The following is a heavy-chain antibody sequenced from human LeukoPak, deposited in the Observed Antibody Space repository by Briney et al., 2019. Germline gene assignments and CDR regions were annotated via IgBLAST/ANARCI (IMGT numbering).Heavy chain of an antibody. CDR2: INTNTENP. Sequence: GASVKVSCKASGYTFTTYPMNWVRQAPGQGLEWMGWINTNTENPTYAQGFRGRVVFSLDTSVSTAYLQISSLKAEDTAVYYCARDGAVANFDYWGQGTLVTVSS. V-gene: IGHV7-4-1*02. D-gene: IGHD6-19*01. CDR1: GYTFTTYP. J-gene: IGHJ4*02. CDR3: ARDGAVANFDY.